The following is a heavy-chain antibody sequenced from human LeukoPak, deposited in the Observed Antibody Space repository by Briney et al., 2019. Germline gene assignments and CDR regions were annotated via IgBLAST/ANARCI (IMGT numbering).Heavy chain of an antibody. J-gene: IGHJ6*02. V-gene: IGHV1-2*02. CDR3: ARDNYYYCYGMDV. CDR2: INLNSGGT. CDR1: GYTFIDYY. Sequence: AASVTVSCKASGYTFIDYYMHWVRQAPGQGLEWMGWINLNSGGTTYAQKFQGRVTMTRDTSISTAYVELSRLTSDDTAVYYCARDNYYYCYGMDVWGQGTTVTVSS.